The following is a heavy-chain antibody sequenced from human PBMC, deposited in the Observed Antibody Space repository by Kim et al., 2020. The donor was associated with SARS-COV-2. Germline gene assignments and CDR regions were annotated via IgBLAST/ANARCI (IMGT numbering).Heavy chain of an antibody. V-gene: IGHV5-51*01. CDR3: AISSYLLDYYGSGNSYYYGMDV. J-gene: IGHJ6*02. CDR1: GYSFTSYW. Sequence: GESLKISCKGSGYSFTSYWIGWVRQMPGKGLEWMGIIYPGDSDTRYSPSFQGQVTISADKSISTAYLQWSSLKASDTAMYYCAISSYLLDYYGSGNSYYYGMDVWGQGTTVTVSS. CDR2: IYPGDSDT. D-gene: IGHD3-10*01.